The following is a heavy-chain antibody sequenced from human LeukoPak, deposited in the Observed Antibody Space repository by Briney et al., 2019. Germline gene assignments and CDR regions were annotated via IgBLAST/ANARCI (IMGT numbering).Heavy chain of an antibody. J-gene: IGHJ3*02. Sequence: SETLSLTCTVSGGSISSSSYYWGWIRQPPGKGLEWIGSICYSGSTYYNPSLKSRVTISVDTSKNQFSLKLSSVTAADTAVYYCARLQSPYCSSTSCYAGGAFDIWGQGTMVTVSS. CDR1: GGSISSSSYY. V-gene: IGHV4-39*01. CDR2: ICYSGST. D-gene: IGHD2-2*01. CDR3: ARLQSPYCSSTSCYAGGAFDI.